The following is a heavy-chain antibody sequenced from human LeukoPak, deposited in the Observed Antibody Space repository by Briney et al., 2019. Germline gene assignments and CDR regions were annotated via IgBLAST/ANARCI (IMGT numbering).Heavy chain of an antibody. D-gene: IGHD2-2*01. V-gene: IGHV3-23*01. Sequence: RGSLRVSCAASGVTFSSSVMRRGRQAPGKGLEWVSVISGGGGSTYYADSVKGRVTISRDNSKNTLFLQMNSLRAGDTTVYDCAKGGYCSSTSWYVGWFDPWGQGTLVTVSS. J-gene: IGHJ5*02. CDR2: ISGGGGST. CDR3: AKGGYCSSTSWYVGWFDP. CDR1: GVTFSSSV.